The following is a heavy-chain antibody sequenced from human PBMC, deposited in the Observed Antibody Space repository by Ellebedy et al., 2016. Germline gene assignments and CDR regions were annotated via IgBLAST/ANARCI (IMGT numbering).Heavy chain of an antibody. D-gene: IGHD6-13*01. CDR1: GYDFTSYW. J-gene: IGHJ5*02. Sequence: GESLKISCKASGYDFTSYWIGWVRQMPGKGLECMGIIYPADSNTRYSPSFQGQVTISADKSISTAYLQWSSLKASDTAMYYCARKMAAAGSVWFNPWGQGTLVTVSS. CDR3: ARKMAAAGSVWFNP. V-gene: IGHV5-51*01. CDR2: IYPADSNT.